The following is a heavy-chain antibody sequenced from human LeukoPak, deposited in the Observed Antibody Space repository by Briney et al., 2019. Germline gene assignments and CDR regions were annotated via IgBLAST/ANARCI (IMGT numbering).Heavy chain of an antibody. CDR2: IYYSGST. CDR1: GGSISSYY. V-gene: IGHV4-59*08. CDR3: ARHVGNSGSGSYLTYFDY. J-gene: IGHJ4*02. D-gene: IGHD3-10*01. Sequence: SETLSLTCTVSGGSISSYYWRWIRQPPGKGREWIGHIYYSGSTHYNPSLKSRVTISVDTSKNQFSLKLSSVTAADTAVYYCARHVGNSGSGSYLTYFDYWGQGTLVTVSS.